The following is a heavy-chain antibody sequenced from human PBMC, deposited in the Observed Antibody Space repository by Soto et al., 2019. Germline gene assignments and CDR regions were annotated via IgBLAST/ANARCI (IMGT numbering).Heavy chain of an antibody. CDR2: IYYSGST. CDR1: GGSISSGDYY. D-gene: IGHD5-12*01. Sequence: QVQLQESGPGLVKPSQTLSLTCTVSGGSISSGDYYWSWIRQPPGKGLEWIGYIYYSGSTYYNPSLKSRVTISVDTSKNQFSLKLSSVTAAATAVYYCARVRVDIVATITSWFDPWGQGTLVTVSS. CDR3: ARVRVDIVATITSWFDP. V-gene: IGHV4-30-4*01. J-gene: IGHJ5*02.